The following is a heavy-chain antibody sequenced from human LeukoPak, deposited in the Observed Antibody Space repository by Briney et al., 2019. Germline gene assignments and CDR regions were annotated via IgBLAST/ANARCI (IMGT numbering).Heavy chain of an antibody. CDR1: GFTFSSYE. J-gene: IGHJ4*02. D-gene: IGHD2-15*01. CDR2: ISSSGSTI. Sequence: PGGSLRLSCAASGFTFSSYEMNWVRQAPGKGLEWVSYISSSGSTIYYADSVKGRFTISRDNAKNSLYLQMNSLRAEDTAVYYCARESGIVVVGNFDYWGQGTLVTVSS. CDR3: ARESGIVVVGNFDY. V-gene: IGHV3-48*03.